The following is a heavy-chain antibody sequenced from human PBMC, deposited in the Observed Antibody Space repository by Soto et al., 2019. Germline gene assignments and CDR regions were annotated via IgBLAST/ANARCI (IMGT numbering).Heavy chain of an antibody. CDR3: ARDRLRLGELSLIGYFDY. Sequence: GGSLRLSCAASGFTFSSYSMNWVRQAPGKGLEWVSYISSSSSTIYYADSVKGRFTISRDNSKNSLFLQMSSLRVEDTAVYYCARDRLRLGELSLIGYFDYWGQGTLVTVSS. J-gene: IGHJ4*02. D-gene: IGHD3-16*02. CDR2: ISSSSSTI. CDR1: GFTFSSYS. V-gene: IGHV3-48*01.